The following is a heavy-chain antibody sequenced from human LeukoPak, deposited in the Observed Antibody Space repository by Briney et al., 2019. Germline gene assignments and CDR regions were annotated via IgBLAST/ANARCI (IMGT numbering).Heavy chain of an antibody. V-gene: IGHV3-33*01. CDR2: IWYDGGNK. Sequence: GGSLRLSCAASGFTFSSYGMHWVRQAPGKGLEWVAVIWYDGGNKYYADSVKGRFTISRDNSKNTLYLQMNSLRAEDTAVYYCAREGDYGDYGVDYWGQGTLVTVSS. J-gene: IGHJ4*02. CDR1: GFTFSSYG. CDR3: AREGDYGDYGVDY. D-gene: IGHD4-17*01.